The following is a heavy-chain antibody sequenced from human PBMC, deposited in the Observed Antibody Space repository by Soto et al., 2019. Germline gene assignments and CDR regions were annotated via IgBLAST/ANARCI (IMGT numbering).Heavy chain of an antibody. V-gene: IGHV4-31*03. CDR1: GGSINSGGYY. Sequence: SETLSLTCTVSGGSINSGGYYWSWIRQHPGKGLEWIGYIYYSGSTYYNPSLKSRVTISVDTSKNQFSLKLSSVTAAETAVYYCARVPYDFWSPYPWYFDLWGRGTLVTVSS. D-gene: IGHD3-3*01. J-gene: IGHJ2*01. CDR2: IYYSGST. CDR3: ARVPYDFWSPYPWYFDL.